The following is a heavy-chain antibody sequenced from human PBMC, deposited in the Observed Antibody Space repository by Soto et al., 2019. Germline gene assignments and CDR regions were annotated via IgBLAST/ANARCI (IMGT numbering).Heavy chain of an antibody. J-gene: IGHJ4*02. Sequence: GGSLRLSCAASGFTFSSYEMNWVRQAPGKGLEWVSYISSSGSTIYYADSVKGRFTIPRDNAKNSLYLQMNSLRAEDTAVYYCARGRVRILEWLSLGGYFDYWGQGTLVTVSS. D-gene: IGHD3-3*01. V-gene: IGHV3-48*03. CDR1: GFTFSSYE. CDR2: ISSSGSTI. CDR3: ARGRVRILEWLSLGGYFDY.